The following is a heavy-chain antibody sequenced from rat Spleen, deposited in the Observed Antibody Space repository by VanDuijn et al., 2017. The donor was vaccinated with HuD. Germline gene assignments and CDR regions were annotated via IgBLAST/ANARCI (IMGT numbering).Heavy chain of an antibody. Sequence: EVQLVESGGGLVQPGNSLKLSCAASGFTFSDYAMAWVRQSPKKGLEWVATIIYDGSSTYYRDSVKGRFTIPRDNAKSTLYLQMDSLRSEDTATYYCATHHYGYTYYWYFDFWGPGTMVTVSS. V-gene: IGHV5S10*01. CDR1: GFTFSDYA. CDR2: IIYDGSST. CDR3: ATHHYGYTYYWYFDF. D-gene: IGHD1-9*01. J-gene: IGHJ1*01.